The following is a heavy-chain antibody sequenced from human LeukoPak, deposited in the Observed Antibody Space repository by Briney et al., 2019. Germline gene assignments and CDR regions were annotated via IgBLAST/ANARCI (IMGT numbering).Heavy chain of an antibody. D-gene: IGHD3-10*01. J-gene: IGHJ4*02. Sequence: PGGSLRLSCAASGFTFSSYEMNWVRQAPGKGLEWVSHISSSGSTIYYADSVKGRFTISRDNAKNSLYLQMDSLRAEDTAVYYCARDRDRGVPFDYWGQGTLVTVSS. CDR1: GFTFSSYE. V-gene: IGHV3-48*03. CDR2: ISSSGSTI. CDR3: ARDRDRGVPFDY.